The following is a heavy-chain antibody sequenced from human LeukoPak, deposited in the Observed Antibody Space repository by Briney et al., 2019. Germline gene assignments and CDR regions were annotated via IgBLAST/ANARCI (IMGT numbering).Heavy chain of an antibody. D-gene: IGHD4-23*01. CDR1: GFTFSSYG. CDR2: ISGSGGST. J-gene: IGHJ6*03. Sequence: PGGSLRLSCAASGFTFSSYGMSWVRQAPGKGLEWVSAISGSGGSTYYADSVKGRFTISRDNSKNTLYLQMNSLRAEDTAVYYYARLLRDYGGNRRYYYYYMDVWGKGTTVTISS. V-gene: IGHV3-23*01. CDR3: ARLLRDYGGNRRYYYYYMDV.